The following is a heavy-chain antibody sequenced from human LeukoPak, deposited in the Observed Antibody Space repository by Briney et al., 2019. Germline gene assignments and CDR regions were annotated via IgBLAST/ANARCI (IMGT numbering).Heavy chain of an antibody. CDR3: AREEEGDAFDI. V-gene: IGHV3-74*01. J-gene: IGHJ3*02. Sequence: GGSLRLSCAASRFTFSNYWMHWFRQAPGRGLVWVSRINTDGTRTSYADSVKGRFTISRDNAKNTLYLQMNSLRAEDTAVYYCAREEEGDAFDIWGQGTMVTVSS. CDR1: RFTFSNYW. CDR2: INTDGTRT.